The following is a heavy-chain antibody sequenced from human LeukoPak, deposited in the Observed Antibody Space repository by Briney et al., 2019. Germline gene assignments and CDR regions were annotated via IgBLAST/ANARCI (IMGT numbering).Heavy chain of an antibody. CDR1: GGTFSSYA. CDR3: ASTRSSGYYLFDY. J-gene: IGHJ4*02. CDR2: IIPIFGTA. V-gene: IGHV1-69*05. D-gene: IGHD3-22*01. Sequence: SVKVSCKASGGTFSSYAISWVRQAPGQGLEWMGRIIPIFGTANCAQKFQGRVTITTDESTSTAYMELSSLRSEDTAVYYCASTRSSGYYLFDYWGQGTLVTVSS.